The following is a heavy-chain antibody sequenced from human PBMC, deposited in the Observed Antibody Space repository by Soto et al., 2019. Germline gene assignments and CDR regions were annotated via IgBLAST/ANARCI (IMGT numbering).Heavy chain of an antibody. CDR2: SSAYNGNT. D-gene: IGHD6-13*01. CDR1: GYTFISYG. CDR3: AITKREVLAAAVTDRYGMDV. V-gene: IGHV1-18*01. Sequence: QVQLVQSGAEVKKPGASVKVSCKASGYTFISYGISWVRQAPGQGLEWMGWSSAYNGNTNYAQKFQGRVTISTDTSXXTXYXXLRSRRSDDTAVHYCAITKREVLAAAVTDRYGMDVWGQGTTVTVSS. J-gene: IGHJ6*02.